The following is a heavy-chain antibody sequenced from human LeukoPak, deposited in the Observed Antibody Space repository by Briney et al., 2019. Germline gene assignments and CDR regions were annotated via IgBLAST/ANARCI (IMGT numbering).Heavy chain of an antibody. J-gene: IGHJ4*02. V-gene: IGHV3-23*01. CDR2: IANTGGNT. CDR3: AKEGIGAAGRRFDC. D-gene: IGHD6-13*01. CDR1: GFTFSTYG. Sequence: GGSLRLSCVASGFTFSTYGMNWVRQAPGKGLEWVSSIANTGGNTYYADSVRGRFTISRDNSKNTLYLQMNSLRDEDTAVYYCAKEGIGAAGRRFDCWGQGTPVTVSS.